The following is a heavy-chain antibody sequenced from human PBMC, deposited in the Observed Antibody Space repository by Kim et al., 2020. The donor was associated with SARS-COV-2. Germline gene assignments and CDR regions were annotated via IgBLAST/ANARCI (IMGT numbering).Heavy chain of an antibody. Sequence: DSVKGRFTSSRDNAKNSLYLQMNSLRAEDTAVYYCARVRDYDYIWGSYSDWGQGTLVTVSS. V-gene: IGHV3-21*01. D-gene: IGHD3-16*01. CDR3: ARVRDYDYIWGSYSD. J-gene: IGHJ4*02.